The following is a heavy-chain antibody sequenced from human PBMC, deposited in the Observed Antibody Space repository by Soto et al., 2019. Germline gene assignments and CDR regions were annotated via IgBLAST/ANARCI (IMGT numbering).Heavy chain of an antibody. CDR3: ARVRCSTTRCQVPYYLDC. V-gene: IGHV3-21*01. Sequence: EVRLVESGGGLVKPGGSLRLSCAASGFIFSGYSMTWVRQTPGKGLEWVSSIAPSSISIYYADSVKGRFAISRDNTENSLFLHMNSLRADDTAEYYCARVRCSTTRCQVPYYLDCWGQGTLVTVSS. J-gene: IGHJ4*02. CDR1: GFIFSGYS. D-gene: IGHD2-2*01. CDR2: IAPSSISI.